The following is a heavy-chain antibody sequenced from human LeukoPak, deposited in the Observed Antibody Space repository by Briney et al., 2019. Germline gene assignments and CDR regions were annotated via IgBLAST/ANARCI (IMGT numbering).Heavy chain of an antibody. CDR1: GYTFTSCY. Sequence: ASVKVSCKASGYTFTSCYMHWVRQAPGQGLEWMGIINPSGGSTSYAQKFQGRVTMTRDTSTSTVYMELSSLRSEDTAVYYCARDYGVGYYYGSGSYLFDYWGQGTLVTVSS. CDR2: INPSGGST. V-gene: IGHV1-46*01. D-gene: IGHD3-10*01. CDR3: ARDYGVGYYYGSGSYLFDY. J-gene: IGHJ4*02.